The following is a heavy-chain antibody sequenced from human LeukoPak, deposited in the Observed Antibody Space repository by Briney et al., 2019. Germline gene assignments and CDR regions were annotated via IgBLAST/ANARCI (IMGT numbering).Heavy chain of an antibody. CDR3: ARHGGLRSYFDY. V-gene: IGHV4-59*08. J-gene: IGHJ4*02. CDR2: ISHTGRA. CDR1: GGSISGYY. Sequence: SETLSLICTVSGGSISGYYWSWIRQPPGKGLEWIGYISHTGRANYNPSLKSRVTISIDTSENQFSLRLSSVTAADTAIYYCARHGGLRSYFDYWGQETLVTVSS. D-gene: IGHD4-17*01.